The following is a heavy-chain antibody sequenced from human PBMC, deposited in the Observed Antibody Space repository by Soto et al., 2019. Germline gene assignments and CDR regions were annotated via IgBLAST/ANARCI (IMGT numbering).Heavy chain of an antibody. V-gene: IGHV1-69*13. CDR1: GGTFSNYA. CDR2: IVPIFGPA. J-gene: IGHJ4*02. D-gene: IGHD4-17*01. Sequence: SVKVSCKVSGGTFSNYAINWVRQAPGQGLEWMGGIVPIFGPANYAQKFQGRVTITADESTSTTYMELSSLRSDDTAVYYCARVGDYGDSEGRSYWGQGTLVTVSS. CDR3: ARVGDYGDSEGRSY.